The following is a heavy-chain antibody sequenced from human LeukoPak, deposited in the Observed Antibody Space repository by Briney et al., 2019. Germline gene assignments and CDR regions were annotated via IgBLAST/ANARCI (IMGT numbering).Heavy chain of an antibody. D-gene: IGHD6-19*01. J-gene: IGHJ1*01. CDR3: ARSSLPGRSGRTEYFQH. V-gene: IGHV3-11*01. CDR2: ISDSSRTI. Sequence: GGSLRLSCAASGFTFSDCYMTWIRQAPGKGLQWLSFISDSSRTIYYADSVKGRFTISRDNAKNSLYLQMSSLRAEDTAIYYCARSSLPGRSGRTEYFQHWGQGALVTVSS. CDR1: GFTFSDCY.